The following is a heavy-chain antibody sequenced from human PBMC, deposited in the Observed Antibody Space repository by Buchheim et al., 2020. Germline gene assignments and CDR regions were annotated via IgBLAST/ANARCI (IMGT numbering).Heavy chain of an antibody. CDR1: GITFSSYG. CDR3: AKVTNYYDSSVEIDY. V-gene: IGHV3-30*18. D-gene: IGHD3-22*01. J-gene: IGHJ4*02. Sequence: QVQLVESGGGVVQPGRSLRLSCAASGITFSSYGMHWVRQAPGKGLEWVAIISYDGSNNYYADSVKGRFTISRDNSKNTLYLQMHSLRAEDTAVYYCAKVTNYYDSSVEIDYWGQGT. CDR2: ISYDGSNN.